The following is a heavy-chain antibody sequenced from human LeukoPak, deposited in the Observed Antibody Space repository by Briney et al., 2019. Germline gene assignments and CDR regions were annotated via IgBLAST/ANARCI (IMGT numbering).Heavy chain of an antibody. J-gene: IGHJ4*02. CDR3: ARGANILTGYPYYFDY. Sequence: GGSLRLSCAASGFTFGSYEMDWVRQAPGKGLEWVSYISSSGSTIYYADSVKGRFTISRDNAKNSLYLQMNSLRAEDTAVYYCARGANILTGYPYYFDYWGQGTLVTVSS. V-gene: IGHV3-48*03. CDR2: ISSSGSTI. CDR1: GFTFGSYE. D-gene: IGHD3-9*01.